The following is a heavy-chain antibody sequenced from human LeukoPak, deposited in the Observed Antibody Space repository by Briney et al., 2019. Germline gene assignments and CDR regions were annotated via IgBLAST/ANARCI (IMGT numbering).Heavy chain of an antibody. V-gene: IGHV1-69*01. CDR3: ARGIVGATIYYYYGMDV. Sequence: GSSVKVSCKASGGTFSSYAISWVRQAPGQGLEWMGGIIPIFGTANYAQKFQGRVTITADESTSTAYMELSSLRSEDTAVYYCARGIVGATIYYYYGMDVWGQGTTVTVS. D-gene: IGHD1-26*01. CDR1: GGTFSSYA. J-gene: IGHJ6*02. CDR2: IIPIFGTA.